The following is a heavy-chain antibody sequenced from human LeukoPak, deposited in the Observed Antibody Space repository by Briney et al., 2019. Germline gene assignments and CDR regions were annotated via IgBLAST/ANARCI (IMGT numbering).Heavy chain of an antibody. Sequence: ASVKVSCKASGYTFTSYGISWVRQAPGQGLEWMGRIIPILGIANYAQKFQGRVTITADKSTSTAYMELSSLRSEDTAVYYCARVGGSGSYYPRDYFDYWGQGTLVTVSS. CDR3: ARVGGSGSYYPRDYFDY. J-gene: IGHJ4*02. CDR1: GYTFTSYG. V-gene: IGHV1-69*04. D-gene: IGHD3-10*01. CDR2: IIPILGIA.